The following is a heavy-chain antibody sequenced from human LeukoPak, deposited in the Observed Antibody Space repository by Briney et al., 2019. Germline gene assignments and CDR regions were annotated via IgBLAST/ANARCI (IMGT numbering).Heavy chain of an antibody. V-gene: IGHV1-2*02. Sequence: ASVKVSCKASGYSFTAFYIHWVRQAPGRGLEWMGWIHPRSGDTNYAYKFKGRVTMTRDTSSSTAYMDLDSLRSDDTAVYYCARGGEFGTGSYYRGCFDYWGQGNLVTVSS. CDR2: IHPRSGDT. CDR3: ARGGEFGTGSYYRGCFDY. D-gene: IGHD3-10*01. J-gene: IGHJ4*02. CDR1: GYSFTAFY.